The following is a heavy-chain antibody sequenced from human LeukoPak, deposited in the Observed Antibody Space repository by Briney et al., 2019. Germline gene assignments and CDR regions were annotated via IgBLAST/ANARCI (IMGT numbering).Heavy chain of an antibody. CDR2: IYYSGNT. Sequence: SETLSLTCTVSGDSISIHYWTWIRQPPGKGLEWIGYIYYSGNTNYNPSLKSRVTISLDTSKNQFSLKLNSVTAADTAVYYCARVGGSSWPFAYWGQGTLVTVSS. D-gene: IGHD6-13*01. CDR3: ARVGGSSWPFAY. CDR1: GDSISIHY. V-gene: IGHV4-59*11. J-gene: IGHJ4*02.